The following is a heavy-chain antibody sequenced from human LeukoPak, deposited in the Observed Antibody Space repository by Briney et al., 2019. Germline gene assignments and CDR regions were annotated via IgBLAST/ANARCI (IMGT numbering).Heavy chain of an antibody. CDR3: ARHFRYSSSLGYYYYGMDV. CDR2: IYYSGST. J-gene: IGHJ6*02. D-gene: IGHD6-6*01. V-gene: IGHV4-61*08. Sequence: SETLSLTCTVSGGSISSGGYYWSWIRQPPGKGLEWIGYIYYSGSTNYNPSLKSRVTISVDTSKNQFSLKLSSVTAADTAVYYCARHFRYSSSLGYYYYGMDVWGQGTTVTVSS. CDR1: GGSISSGGYY.